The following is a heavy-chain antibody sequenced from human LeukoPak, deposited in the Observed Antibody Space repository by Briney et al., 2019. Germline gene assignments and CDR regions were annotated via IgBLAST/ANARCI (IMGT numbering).Heavy chain of an antibody. Sequence: GGSLRLSCAASGFTVSTNCMTCVRQAPGKGLEWVSTIYSGGTTYYADSVMGRFTISRHNSRNTLYLQMNSLRAEDTAVYYCARVDTVMAYYFDLWGQGTLVTVSS. D-gene: IGHD5-18*01. J-gene: IGHJ4*02. CDR3: ARVDTVMAYYFDL. V-gene: IGHV3-53*04. CDR2: IYSGGTT. CDR1: GFTVSTNC.